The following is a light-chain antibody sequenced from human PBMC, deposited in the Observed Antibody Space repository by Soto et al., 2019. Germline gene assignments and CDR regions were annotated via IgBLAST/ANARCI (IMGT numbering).Light chain of an antibody. V-gene: IGLV1-47*01. Sequence: QSVLTQPPSASGTPGQRVTISCSGSSSNIGSNYVYWYQQLPGTVPQLLIYRNSERPSGVPDRFSGSQSGTSASLAISGLRSEDEADYYCAACDDSLSGVVFGGGTQLTVL. J-gene: IGLJ2*01. CDR3: AACDDSLSGVV. CDR1: SSNIGSNY. CDR2: RNS.